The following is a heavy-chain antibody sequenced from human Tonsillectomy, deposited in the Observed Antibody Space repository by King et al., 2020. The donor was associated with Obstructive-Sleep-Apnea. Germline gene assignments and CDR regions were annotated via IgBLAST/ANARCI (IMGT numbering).Heavy chain of an antibody. D-gene: IGHD3-10*01. CDR1: GFTFTNYA. CDR3: AKDPPPPLVRGDLGFDY. J-gene: IGHJ4*02. Sequence: VQLVESGGGLVQPGGSLRLSCAASGFTFTNYAMSWVRQAPGKGLEWVSGISASGGSTYYADSVKGRFTISRDTSKKTLYLQMNSLRAEDTAIYYCAKDPPPPLVRGDLGFDYWGQGTLVTVSS. V-gene: IGHV3-23*04. CDR2: ISASGGST.